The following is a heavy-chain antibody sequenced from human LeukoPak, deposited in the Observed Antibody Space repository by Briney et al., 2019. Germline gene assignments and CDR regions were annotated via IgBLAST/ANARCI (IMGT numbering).Heavy chain of an antibody. CDR2: MNPNSGNT. V-gene: IGHV1-8*03. CDR3: AKDPESVHSGSYGY. CDR1: GYTFTSYG. D-gene: IGHD1-26*01. Sequence: GASVKVSCKASGYTFTSYGISWVRQAPGQGLEWMGWMNPNSGNTGYAQKFQGRVTITRNTSISTAYMELSSLRAEDTAVYYCAKDPESVHSGSYGYWGQGTLVTVSS. J-gene: IGHJ4*02.